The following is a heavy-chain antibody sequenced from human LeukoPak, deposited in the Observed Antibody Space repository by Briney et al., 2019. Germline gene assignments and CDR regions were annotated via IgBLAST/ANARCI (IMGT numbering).Heavy chain of an antibody. CDR2: IYYSGST. J-gene: IGHJ4*02. V-gene: IGHV4-39*01. CDR3: ARLSSGVLRIFDY. Sequence: PSETLSLTCTVSGGSISSSSYYWGWIRQPPGKGLEWIGGIYYSGSTYYNPSLKSRVTISVDTSKNQFSLKLSSVTAADTAVYYCARLSSGVLRIFDYWGQGTLVTVSS. D-gene: IGHD3-10*01. CDR1: GGSISSSSYY.